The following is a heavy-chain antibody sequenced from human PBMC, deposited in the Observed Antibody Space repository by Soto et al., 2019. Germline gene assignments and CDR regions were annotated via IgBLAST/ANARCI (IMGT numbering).Heavy chain of an antibody. CDR2: IRGDGGYT. CDR1: GFTFSSYW. V-gene: IGHV3-74*01. CDR3: GRDHYGFKSIDY. J-gene: IGHJ4*02. D-gene: IGHD4-17*01. Sequence: PGGSLRLSCAASGFTFSSYWIHWVRQAPGKGLVHVSRIRGDGGYTDHAESVKGRFTISRDNAKNTLYLQMNSLRVEDTAVYYCGRDHYGFKSIDYWGQGTLVTVCS.